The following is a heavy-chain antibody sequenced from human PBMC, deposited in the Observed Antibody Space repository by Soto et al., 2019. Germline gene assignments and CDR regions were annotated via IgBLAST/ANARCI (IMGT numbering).Heavy chain of an antibody. J-gene: IGHJ6*02. V-gene: IGHV3-23*01. CDR2: ISGSGGST. D-gene: IGHD4-4*01. CDR3: ARDSGSTVTFYQSRGRYGMDV. CDR1: GFSFSNYN. Sequence: TGGSLSLSCVASGFSFSNYNMNWVRQAPGKGLWEFSAISGSGGSTYYADSVKGRFTISRDNSKNMLYLQMNSLRDEDTAVYYCARDSGSTVTFYQSRGRYGMDVWGQGTTVTVSS.